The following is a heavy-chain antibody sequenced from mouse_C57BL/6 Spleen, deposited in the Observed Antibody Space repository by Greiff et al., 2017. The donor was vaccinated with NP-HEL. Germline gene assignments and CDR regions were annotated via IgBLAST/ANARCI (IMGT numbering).Heavy chain of an antibody. D-gene: IGHD4-1*01. CDR2: IYPSDSET. CDR3: ARWDDYFDY. CDR1: GYTFTSYW. V-gene: IGHV1-61*01. Sequence: QVQLQQPGAELVRPGSSVKLSCKASGYTFTSYWMDWVQQRPGQGLEWIGNIYPSDSETYYHQQFKDKARLTVDKSSSTAYMQLSSLTSEDSAGYYGARWDDYFDYWGKGTTLTVSS. J-gene: IGHJ2*01.